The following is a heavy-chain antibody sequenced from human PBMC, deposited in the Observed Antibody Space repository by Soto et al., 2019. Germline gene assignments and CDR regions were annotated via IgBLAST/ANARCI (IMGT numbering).Heavy chain of an antibody. CDR3: ARVVRDYGDFVDC. CDR2: ISYDGSNK. D-gene: IGHD4-17*01. Sequence: QVQLVESGGGVVQPGRSLRLSCAASGFTFSSYAMHWVRQAPGKGLEWVAVISYDGSNKYYADSVKGRFTISRDNSKNTLYLQMNSLRAEDTAVYYCARVVRDYGDFVDCWGQGTLVTVSS. V-gene: IGHV3-30-3*01. CDR1: GFTFSSYA. J-gene: IGHJ4*02.